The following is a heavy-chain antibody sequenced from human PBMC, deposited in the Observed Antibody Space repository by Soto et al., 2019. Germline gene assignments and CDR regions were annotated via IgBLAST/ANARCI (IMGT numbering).Heavy chain of an antibody. J-gene: IGHJ4*02. Sequence: ASVKVSCKASGYTFTSYAMHWVRQAPGQRLEWMEWINAGNGNTKYSQKFQGRVTITRDTSASTAYMELSSLRSEDTAVYYCARFMDYGDPNYFDYWGQGTLVTVSS. CDR1: GYTFTSYA. CDR3: ARFMDYGDPNYFDY. V-gene: IGHV1-3*01. D-gene: IGHD4-17*01. CDR2: INAGNGNT.